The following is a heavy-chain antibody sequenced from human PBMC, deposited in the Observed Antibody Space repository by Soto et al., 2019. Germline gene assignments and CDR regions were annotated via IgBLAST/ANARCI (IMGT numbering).Heavy chain of an antibody. CDR2: IKDGGYT. V-gene: IGHV4-34*01. CDR1: GGSLSGFY. CDR3: ARGQEGVVATH. D-gene: IGHD5-12*01. Sequence: QVQLQQWGAGLLKPSETLSLNCAVNGGSLSGFYWSWTRQPPGKGLEWIGEIKDGGYTNYSPSLKSRATISSDRSNNQFSLRLNSVTAADTGVYYCARGQEGVVATHWDQGALVTVSS. J-gene: IGHJ4*02.